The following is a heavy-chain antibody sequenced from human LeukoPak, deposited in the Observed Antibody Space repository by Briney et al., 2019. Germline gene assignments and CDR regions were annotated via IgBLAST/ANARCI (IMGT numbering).Heavy chain of an antibody. CDR1: GGSISSYY. CDR2: IYYSGST. J-gene: IGHJ4*02. V-gene: IGHV4-59*01. Sequence: SETLSLTCTVSGGSISSYYWSWIRQPPGKGLEWIGYIYYSGSTNYNPSLKSRVTISVDTSKNQFSLKLSSVTAADTAVYYCARASVDTAVDYWGQGTVVTVSS. CDR3: ARASVDTAVDY. D-gene: IGHD6-19*01.